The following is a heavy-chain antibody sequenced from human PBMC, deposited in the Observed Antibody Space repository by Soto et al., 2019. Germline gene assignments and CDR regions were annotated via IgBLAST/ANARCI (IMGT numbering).Heavy chain of an antibody. J-gene: IGHJ4*02. V-gene: IGHV3-30*03. D-gene: IGHD4-17*01. Sequence: GGSLRLSCAASGFTFSSYGMHWVRQAPGKGLEWVAVISYDGSNKYYADSVKGRFTISRDNSKNTLYLQMNSLRAEDTAVYYCAIYISSTVVNLFDYWGQGSLVTVSA. CDR1: GFTFSSYG. CDR3: AIYISSTVVNLFDY. CDR2: ISYDGSNK.